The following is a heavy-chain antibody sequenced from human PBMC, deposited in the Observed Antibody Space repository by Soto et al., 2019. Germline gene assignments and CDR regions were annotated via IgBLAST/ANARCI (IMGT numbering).Heavy chain of an antibody. V-gene: IGHV4-59*01. CDR2: IYYSGST. D-gene: IGHD6-19*01. Sequence: PSEPLSLTCTISGGSMKSYFWSWTRQPPGKGLEWIGCIYYSGSTKYKPSLKSRVTISVDTSKNQFSLSLSSVTAADTAIYYCAREYRSPRGNWIDSWGQGTRATVSA. CDR3: AREYRSPRGNWIDS. CDR1: GGSMKSYF. J-gene: IGHJ5*01.